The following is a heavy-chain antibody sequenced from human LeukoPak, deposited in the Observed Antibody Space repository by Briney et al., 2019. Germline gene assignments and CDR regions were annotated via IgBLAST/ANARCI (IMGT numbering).Heavy chain of an antibody. CDR3: AKLVGYSSGWHDY. CDR1: GFTLTSYG. CDR2: ISYDGSNK. J-gene: IGHJ4*02. Sequence: GGSLRLSCAASGFTLTSYGMHWVRQAPGKGLGWVAVISYDGSNKYYADSVKGRFTISRDNSKNTLYLQMNSLRAEDTAVYYCAKLVGYSSGWHDYWGQGTLVTVSS. V-gene: IGHV3-30*18. D-gene: IGHD6-19*01.